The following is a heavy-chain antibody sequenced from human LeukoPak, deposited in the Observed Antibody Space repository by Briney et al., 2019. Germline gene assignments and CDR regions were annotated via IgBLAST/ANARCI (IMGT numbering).Heavy chain of an antibody. CDR2: IYYSGST. J-gene: IGHJ6*02. V-gene: IGHV4-30-4*01. D-gene: IGHD6-13*01. CDR1: GGSISSGDYY. Sequence: PSETLSLPCTVSGGSISSGDYYWSWIRQPPGKGLEWVGYIYYSGSTYYNPSLKSRVTISVDTSKNQFSLKLSSVTAADTAVYYCARGFGAYSSSWYGYYYGMDVWGQGTTVTVSS. CDR3: ARGFGAYSSSWYGYYYGMDV.